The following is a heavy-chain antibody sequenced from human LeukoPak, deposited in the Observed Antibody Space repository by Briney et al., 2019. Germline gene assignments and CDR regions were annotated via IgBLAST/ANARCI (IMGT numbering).Heavy chain of an antibody. Sequence: GGSLRLSCATSGFSFSTYWMHWVRQVPGKGLVWVSRINSDGSSTSYADSVKGRFTISRDNAKNSLYLQMNSLRVEDTAVYYCVRDFVIGHDAFDIWGQGTMVTVSS. CDR2: INSDGSST. D-gene: IGHD3-10*01. CDR1: GFSFSTYW. CDR3: VRDFVIGHDAFDI. J-gene: IGHJ3*02. V-gene: IGHV3-74*01.